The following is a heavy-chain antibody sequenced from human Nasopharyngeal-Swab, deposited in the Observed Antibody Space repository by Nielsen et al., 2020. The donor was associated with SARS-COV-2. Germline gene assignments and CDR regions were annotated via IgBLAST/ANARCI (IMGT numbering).Heavy chain of an antibody. J-gene: IGHJ6*03. CDR3: AKQVSSGTYYYHYYMDV. CDR1: GFTFSNYA. V-gene: IGHV3-23*01. Sequence: GESLKISCAASGFTFSNYAMSWVRQAPGKGLEWVSAISGSGAGTYYADSVKGRFTISRDNSKNTLYLQMNSLRADDTAVYYCAKQVSSGTYYYHYYMDVWGKGTTVTVSS. D-gene: IGHD3-22*01. CDR2: ISGSGAGT.